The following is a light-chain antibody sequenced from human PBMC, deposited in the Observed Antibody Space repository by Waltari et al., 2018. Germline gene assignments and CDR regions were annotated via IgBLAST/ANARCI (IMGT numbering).Light chain of an antibody. CDR1: TLRRYY. J-gene: IGLJ2*01. V-gene: IGLV3-19*01. CDR3: HSRETFSTRL. Sequence: SSDLTQDPSVSVALGQTVRITCQGDTLRRYYASWYQQRPGQAPVLVLYGPDNRPSGIPYRFSGSTSGNTASVTITGAQAEDEADYYCHSRETFSTRLFGGGTRLTV. CDR2: GPD.